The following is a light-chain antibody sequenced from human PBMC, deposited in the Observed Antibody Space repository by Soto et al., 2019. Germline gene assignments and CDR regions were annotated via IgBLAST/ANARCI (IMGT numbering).Light chain of an antibody. CDR2: GAS. V-gene: IGKV3-20*01. J-gene: IGKJ2*01. Sequence: PGERATLSCRASQSVSNNYLAWYQQKPGQAPRLLIYGASSRATGIPDRFSGSGSGTDFTLIISRLEPEDLAVYHCQQYGSTPRTFGRGTKVEIK. CDR3: QQYGSTPRT. CDR1: QSVSNNY.